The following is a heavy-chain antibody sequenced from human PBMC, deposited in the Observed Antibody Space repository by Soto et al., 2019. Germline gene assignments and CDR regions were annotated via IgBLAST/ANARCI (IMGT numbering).Heavy chain of an antibody. D-gene: IGHD6-19*01. CDR1: GASVTSDSYH. Sequence: QVHLQESGPGLIKPSETLSLTCSVSGASVTSDSYHWTWIRRPPGKGLEWIGQTGSTNYNPSLKSRSTISVDPSKNQFSLNLDSVTAADTAIYYCAIYKAGAGGNGFWGQGTLVIVSS. J-gene: IGHJ4*02. CDR2: QTGST. CDR3: AIYKAGAGGNGF. V-gene: IGHV4-61*01.